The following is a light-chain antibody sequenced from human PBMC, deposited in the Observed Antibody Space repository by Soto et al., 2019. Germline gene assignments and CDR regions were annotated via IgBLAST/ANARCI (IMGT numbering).Light chain of an antibody. Sequence: QSALTQPASVSGSPGQSITISCTGTSSDVGSYNLVSWYQQYPGKAPKLMIYDVSKWPAGVSNRFSGSKSGNTASLTISGLQAEDEADYYCCSYAGSHVLFGGGTQLTVL. CDR1: SSDVGSYNL. J-gene: IGLJ2*01. CDR2: DVS. V-gene: IGLV2-23*02. CDR3: CSYAGSHVL.